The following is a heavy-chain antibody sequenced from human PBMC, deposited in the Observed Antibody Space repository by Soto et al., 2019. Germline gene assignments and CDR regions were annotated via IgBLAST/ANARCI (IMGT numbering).Heavy chain of an antibody. V-gene: IGHV1-18*01. J-gene: IGHJ5*02. D-gene: IGHD3-9*01. CDR2: ISAYNGNT. CDR3: ARGMYYDILTGYYDLNWFDP. Sequence: ASVKVSCKASGYTFTSYGISLVRQAPGQGLEWMGWISAYNGNTNYAQKLQGRVTMTTDTSTSTAYMELRSLRSDDTAVYYCARGMYYDILTGYYDLNWFDPWGQGLQVTVSS. CDR1: GYTFTSYG.